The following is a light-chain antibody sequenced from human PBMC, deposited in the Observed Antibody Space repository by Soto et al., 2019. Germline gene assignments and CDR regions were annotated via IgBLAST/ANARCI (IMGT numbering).Light chain of an antibody. CDR2: GAS. Sequence: EIVLTQSPGTQSLSPGETATLSCRASQSVVSNYLAWYQQHPGQGPRLLIYGASSRATGIPDRFSGGGSGTDFTLTISRLEPEDFAMYFCQQYGSSAPITFGQGTRLEIE. CDR3: QQYGSSAPIT. V-gene: IGKV3-20*01. CDR1: QSVVSNY. J-gene: IGKJ5*01.